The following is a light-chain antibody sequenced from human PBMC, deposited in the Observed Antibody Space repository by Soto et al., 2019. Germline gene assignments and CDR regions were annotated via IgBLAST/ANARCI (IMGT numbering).Light chain of an antibody. CDR2: EVN. J-gene: IGLJ3*02. V-gene: IGLV2-23*02. CDR3: CSFAGSSIWV. CDR1: SNDVGSYDL. Sequence: QSALTQPASVSGSPGQSITISCTGTSNDVGSYDLVSWYQHHPGNAPKHMIFEVNKRPSGVSNRFSGSKSGNTASLTISGLQAEDESDYYCCSFAGSSIWVFGGGTKLTVL.